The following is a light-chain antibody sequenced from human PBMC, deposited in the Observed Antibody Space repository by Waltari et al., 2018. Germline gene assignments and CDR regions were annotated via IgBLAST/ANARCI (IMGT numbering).Light chain of an antibody. J-gene: IGLJ3*02. CDR2: VNT. V-gene: IGLV1-40*01. CDR3: QSYDSSLTAWV. CDR1: SHNRGAGRH. Sequence: VRPHPPSMSAAPVQRVTIACPVRSHNRGAGRHIHLYQQLPGTAPKLLIYVNTNRPSGVPDRISASKSGTSASLAITGLQAEDEADYYCQSYDSSLTAWVFGGGTKLTVL.